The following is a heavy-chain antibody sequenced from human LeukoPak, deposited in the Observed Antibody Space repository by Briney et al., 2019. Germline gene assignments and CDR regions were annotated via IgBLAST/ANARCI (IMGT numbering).Heavy chain of an antibody. D-gene: IGHD3-10*01. CDR3: AKDPVRGVLRHFDY. V-gene: IGHV3-23*01. CDR2: IRGSGGKR. CDR1: GFTFSSYW. Sequence: PGGSLRLSCAASGFTFSSYWMSWVRQAPGKGVEWVSTIRGSGGKRNYADSVKGRFTISRDKAKNTLYLQMNSLRAEDTAVYHCAKDPVRGVLRHFDYWGQGTLVTVSS. J-gene: IGHJ4*02.